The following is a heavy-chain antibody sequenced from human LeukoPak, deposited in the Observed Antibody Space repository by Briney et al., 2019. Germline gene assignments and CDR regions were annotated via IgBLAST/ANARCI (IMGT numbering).Heavy chain of an antibody. Sequence: GGSLRLSCAASGFTFSTYDMYWVRQAPGKGLEWVAVIRYDGTNKYYADSVKGRFTISRDNSKNTLYLQMNSLRADDTAVYYCARGLAVAGTGDAFDIWGQGTMVTVSS. CDR1: GFTFSTYD. J-gene: IGHJ3*02. D-gene: IGHD6-19*01. CDR2: IRYDGTNK. V-gene: IGHV3-33*01. CDR3: ARGLAVAGTGDAFDI.